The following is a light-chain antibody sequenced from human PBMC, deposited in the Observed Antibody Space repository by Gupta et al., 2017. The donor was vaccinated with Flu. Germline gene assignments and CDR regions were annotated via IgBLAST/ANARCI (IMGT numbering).Light chain of an antibody. CDR1: QSVSNN. CDR3: QQYNNWPRA. Sequence: EIVMTQSPATLSVSPGERATLSCRASQSVSNNLAWYQHKPGQGPRLLIYGASTRADGIPARFSGSGSGTEFTLTITSLQPEDFAVYYCQQYNNWPRAFGPGTKVDMK. J-gene: IGKJ3*01. V-gene: IGKV3-15*01. CDR2: GAS.